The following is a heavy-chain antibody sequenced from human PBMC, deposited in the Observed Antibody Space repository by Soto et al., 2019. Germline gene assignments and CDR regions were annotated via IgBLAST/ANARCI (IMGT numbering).Heavy chain of an antibody. CDR2: ISDTGVST. D-gene: IGHD6-6*01. V-gene: IGHV3-23*01. J-gene: IGHJ6*02. Sequence: GGSLRLSCAASGFTFSSYAMSWVRQAPGKALEWVSGISDTGVSTYYADSVKGRFTISRDNSNNTLYLQMNSLRAEDTALYYCAKSYVIYSSSPVAMAVWGQGTTVTVSS. CDR1: GFTFSSYA. CDR3: AKSYVIYSSSPVAMAV.